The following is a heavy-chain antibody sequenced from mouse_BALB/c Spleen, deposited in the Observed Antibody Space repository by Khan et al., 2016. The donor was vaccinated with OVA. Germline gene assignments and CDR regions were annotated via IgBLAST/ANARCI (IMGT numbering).Heavy chain of an antibody. Sequence: EMKLLESGPSLVKPSQTLSLTCSVTGDSITSGYWNWIRKFPGNKLEYMGYISYSGSTYYNPSLKSRISITRDTSKNQYYLQLNSVTTEDTATYYCARYDYDYDGAFAYWGQGTLVTVSA. CDR1: GDSITSGY. CDR2: ISYSGST. J-gene: IGHJ3*01. D-gene: IGHD2-4*01. V-gene: IGHV3-8*02. CDR3: ARYDYDYDGAFAY.